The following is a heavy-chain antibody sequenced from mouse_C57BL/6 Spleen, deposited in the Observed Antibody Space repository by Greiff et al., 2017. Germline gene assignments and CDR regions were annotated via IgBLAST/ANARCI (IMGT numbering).Heavy chain of an antibody. Sequence: DVKLVESGGGLVKPGGSLKLSCAASGFTFSSYAMSWVRQTPEKRLEWVATTSDGGSYTYYPDNVKGRFTISRDNAKNNLYLQMSHLKSEDTAMYYCARDVITTVYFDYWGQGTTLTVSS. J-gene: IGHJ2*01. CDR1: GFTFSSYA. CDR2: TSDGGSYT. V-gene: IGHV5-4*01. D-gene: IGHD1-1*01. CDR3: ARDVITTVYFDY.